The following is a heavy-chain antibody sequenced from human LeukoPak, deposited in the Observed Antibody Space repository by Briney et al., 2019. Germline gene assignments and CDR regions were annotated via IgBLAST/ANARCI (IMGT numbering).Heavy chain of an antibody. D-gene: IGHD6-19*01. CDR1: GYTFTGYY. Sequence: GASVKVSCKASGYTFTGYYMHWVRQAPGRGLEWMGWINPNSGGTNYAQKFQGRVTMTRDTSISTAYMELSRLRSDDTAVYYCARVRSRWLVPFDYWGQGTPVTVSS. CDR3: ARVRSRWLVPFDY. J-gene: IGHJ4*02. CDR2: INPNSGGT. V-gene: IGHV1-2*02.